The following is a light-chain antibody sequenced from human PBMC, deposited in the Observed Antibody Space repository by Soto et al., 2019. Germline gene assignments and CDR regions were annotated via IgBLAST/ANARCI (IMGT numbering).Light chain of an antibody. CDR2: GAF. V-gene: IGKV3-11*01. Sequence: IVLTQSPATLSLSPRERPTLSCMASPSVTNFLAWYQKNPGQAPRLLIYGAFNRATGIPARFSGSGSGTDFTLTISSVAPEDSEIYYSQQRNIWPPVAFGQAGRLDI. CDR1: PSVTNF. J-gene: IGKJ5*01. CDR3: QQRNIWPPVA.